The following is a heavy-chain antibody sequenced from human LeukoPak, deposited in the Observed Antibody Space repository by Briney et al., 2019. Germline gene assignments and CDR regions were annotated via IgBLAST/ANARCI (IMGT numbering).Heavy chain of an antibody. CDR2: IYHSGST. CDR3: ASGQQLDFDY. Sequence: PSETLSLTCIVSGYSISSGYYWGWIRQPPGKGLEWIGSIYHSGSTYYNPSLKSRVTISVDTSKNQFSLKLSSVTAADTAVYYCASGQQLDFDYWGQGTLVTVSS. D-gene: IGHD6-13*01. CDR1: GYSISSGYY. J-gene: IGHJ4*02. V-gene: IGHV4-38-2*02.